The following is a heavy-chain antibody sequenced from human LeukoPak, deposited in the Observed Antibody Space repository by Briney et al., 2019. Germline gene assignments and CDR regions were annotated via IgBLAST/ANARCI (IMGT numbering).Heavy chain of an antibody. V-gene: IGHV4-59*01. D-gene: IGHD3-3*01. CDR3: ARVRADYDFWSGYPHYFDY. CDR2: IYYSGST. CDR1: GGSISTYY. J-gene: IGHJ4*02. Sequence: SETLSLTCIVSGGSISTYYWSWIRQPPGKGLEWIGYIYYSGSTNYNPSLRSRVTISVDTSKNQFSLKLSSVTAADTAVYYCARVRADYDFWSGYPHYFDYWGQGTLVTVSS.